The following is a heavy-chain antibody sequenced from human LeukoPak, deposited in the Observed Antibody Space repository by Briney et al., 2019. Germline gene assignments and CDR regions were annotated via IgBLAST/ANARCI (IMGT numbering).Heavy chain of an antibody. J-gene: IGHJ4*02. CDR3: AKDFDSYYDSTGYGASFSY. CDR1: GLTVSSNC. CDR2: IYSGGNT. V-gene: IGHV3-53*01. D-gene: IGHD3-22*01. Sequence: GGSLRLSCAASGLTVSSNCMSWVRQAPGKGLEWVSFIYSGGNTYYADSVKGRFTISRDNSKNTLYLQMNNLRAEDTALYYCAKDFDSYYDSTGYGASFSYWGQGTLVTVSS.